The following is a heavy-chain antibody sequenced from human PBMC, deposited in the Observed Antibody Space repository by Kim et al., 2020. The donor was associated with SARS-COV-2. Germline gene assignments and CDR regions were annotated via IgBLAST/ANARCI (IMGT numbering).Heavy chain of an antibody. V-gene: IGHV4-39*07. Sequence: SETLSLTCTVSGGSISSSSYYWGWIRQPPGKGLEWIGSIYYSGSTYYNPSLKSRVTISVDTSKNQFSLKLSSVTAADTAVYYCARDSPGGQLPGYFDYWGQGTLVTVSS. CDR1: GGSISSSSYY. D-gene: IGHD5-18*01. CDR2: IYYSGST. J-gene: IGHJ4*02. CDR3: ARDSPGGQLPGYFDY.